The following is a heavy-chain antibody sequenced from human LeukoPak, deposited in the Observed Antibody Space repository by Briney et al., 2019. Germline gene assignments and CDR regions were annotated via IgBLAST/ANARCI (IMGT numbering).Heavy chain of an antibody. V-gene: IGHV3-23*01. CDR2: ISGSGGNT. Sequence: GGSLRLSCAASGFTLSSYAMTWVRQAPGKGLEWVSGISGSGGNTYYADSVKGRFTISRDNSKNTLYLQMNSLRAEDTAVYYCATEKGDSPDYWGQGTLVTVSS. D-gene: IGHD2-21*01. J-gene: IGHJ4*02. CDR3: ATEKGDSPDY. CDR1: GFTLSSYA.